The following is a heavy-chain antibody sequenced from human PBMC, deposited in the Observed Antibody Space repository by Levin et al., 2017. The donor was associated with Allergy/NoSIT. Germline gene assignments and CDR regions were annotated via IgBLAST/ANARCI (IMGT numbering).Heavy chain of an antibody. CDR3: AREGGTYYYYYGMDV. V-gene: IGHV1-46*01. Sequence: GESLKISCKASGYTFTSYYMHWVRQAPGQGLEWMGIINPSGGSTSYAQKFQGRVTMTRDTSTSTVYMELSSLRSEDTAVYYCAREGGTYYYYYGMDVWGQGTAVTVSS. D-gene: IGHD2-15*01. J-gene: IGHJ6*02. CDR1: GYTFTSYY. CDR2: INPSGGST.